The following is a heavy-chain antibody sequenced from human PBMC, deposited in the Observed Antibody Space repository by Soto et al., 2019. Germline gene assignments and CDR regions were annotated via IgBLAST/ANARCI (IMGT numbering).Heavy chain of an antibody. J-gene: IGHJ5*02. Sequence: PSETLSLTCTVSGGSISSYYWSWIRQPPGKGLEWIGYIYYSGSTNYNPSLKSRVTISVDTSKNQFSLKLSSVTAADTAVYYCARARENPPNWFDPWGQGTLVTVSS. CDR1: GGSISSYY. D-gene: IGHD3-10*01. V-gene: IGHV4-59*01. CDR2: IYYSGST. CDR3: ARARENPPNWFDP.